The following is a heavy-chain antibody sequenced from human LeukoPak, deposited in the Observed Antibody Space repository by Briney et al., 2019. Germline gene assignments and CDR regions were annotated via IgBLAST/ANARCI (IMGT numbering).Heavy chain of an antibody. Sequence: GGSLRLSCAASGFTFSDYYMSWIRQAPGKGLEWVSYISSSGSTIYYADSVKGRFTISRDNAKNSLYLQMHSLRAEDTAVYYCARVSTAPSSMVRGNWFDPWGQGTLVTVSS. V-gene: IGHV3-11*01. CDR3: ARVSTAPSSMVRGNWFDP. CDR2: ISSSGSTI. CDR1: GFTFSDYY. D-gene: IGHD3-10*01. J-gene: IGHJ5*02.